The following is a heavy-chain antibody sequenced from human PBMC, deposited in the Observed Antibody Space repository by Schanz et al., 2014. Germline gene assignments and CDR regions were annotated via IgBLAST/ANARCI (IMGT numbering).Heavy chain of an antibody. CDR1: GFTFSSYA. Sequence: VQLEESGGGLVQPGGSLRVSCAASGFTFSSYAMHWVRQAPGKGLEWVAVISYDGSNKYYADSVKGRFTISRDNSKNTLYLQMNSLRAEDTAVYYCATENWWTVEKWGQGTLVTVSS. V-gene: IGHV3-30*04. D-gene: IGHD2-15*01. CDR2: ISYDGSNK. CDR3: ATENWWTVEK. J-gene: IGHJ4*02.